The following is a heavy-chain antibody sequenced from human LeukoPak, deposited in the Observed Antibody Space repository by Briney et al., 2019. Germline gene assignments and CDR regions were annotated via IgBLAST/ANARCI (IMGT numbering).Heavy chain of an antibody. CDR2: INHSGST. V-gene: IGHV4-34*01. CDR3: ARNSSGWYSY. Sequence: SETLSLTCAVYGGSFSGYYWSWIRQPPGKGLEWIGEINHSGSTNYNPSLKSRVTTSVDTSKNQFSLKLSSVTAADTAVYYCARNSSGWYSYWGQGTLVTVSS. CDR1: GGSFSGYY. D-gene: IGHD6-19*01. J-gene: IGHJ4*02.